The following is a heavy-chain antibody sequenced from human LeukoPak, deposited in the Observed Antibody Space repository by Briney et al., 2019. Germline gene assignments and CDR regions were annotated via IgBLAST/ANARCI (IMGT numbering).Heavy chain of an antibody. D-gene: IGHD6-13*01. CDR1: GYTFTSYA. V-gene: IGHV7-4-1*02. J-gene: IGHJ4*02. Sequence: GASVKVSCKASGYTFTSYAMNWVRQAPGQGPEWMGWTNTNTGNPTYAQGFTGRFVFSLDTPVSTAYLQISSLKAEDTAVYYCARESSSWYLLDYWGQGTLVTVSS. CDR2: TNTNTGNP. CDR3: ARESSSWYLLDY.